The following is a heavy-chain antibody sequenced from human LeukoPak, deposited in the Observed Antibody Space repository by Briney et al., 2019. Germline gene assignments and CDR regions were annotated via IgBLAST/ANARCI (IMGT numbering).Heavy chain of an antibody. CDR3: ARRSGIAVAGAFDY. V-gene: IGHV3-23*01. CDR1: GFTFSSYA. D-gene: IGHD6-19*01. J-gene: IGHJ4*02. CDR2: ISGSGGST. Sequence: GGSLRLSCAASGFTFSSYAMSWVRQAPGKGLEWVSAISGSGGSTYYADSVKGRFTISRDNSKNTLYLQMNSLRAEDTAVYYCARRSGIAVAGAFDYWGQGTLVTVSS.